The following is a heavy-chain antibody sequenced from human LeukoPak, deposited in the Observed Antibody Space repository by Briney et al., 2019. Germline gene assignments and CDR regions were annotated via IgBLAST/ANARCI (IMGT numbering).Heavy chain of an antibody. D-gene: IGHD3-22*01. Sequence: SETLSLTCTVSGGSISSYYWSWIRQPPGKGLERIGYIYYSGSTNYNPSLKSRVTISVDTSKNQFSLKLSSVTAADTAVYYCASEYYDSSGYYPLGFDPWGQGTLVTVSS. J-gene: IGHJ5*02. CDR2: IYYSGST. V-gene: IGHV4-59*01. CDR1: GGSISSYY. CDR3: ASEYYDSSGYYPLGFDP.